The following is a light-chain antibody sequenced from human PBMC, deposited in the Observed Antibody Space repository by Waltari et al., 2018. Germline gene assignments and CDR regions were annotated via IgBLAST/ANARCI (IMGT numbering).Light chain of an antibody. CDR1: QSISNS. J-gene: IGKJ1*01. CDR2: KAS. CDR3: QQYNNYRT. V-gene: IGKV1-5*03. Sequence: DVQMTQSPSTLSASVGDRVTITCRASQSISNSLAWYQQKPGKAPKLLIYKASSLESGVPSRFSVSGSGTEFTLTISSLQPDDFATYYCQQYNNYRTFGQGTKVEIK.